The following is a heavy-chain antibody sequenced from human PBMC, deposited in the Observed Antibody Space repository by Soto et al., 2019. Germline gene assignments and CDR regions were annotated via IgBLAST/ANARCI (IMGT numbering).Heavy chain of an antibody. CDR3: ARAGFTMHTKSHYYYYCGMDV. CDR1: GFTFSSYA. D-gene: IGHD3-10*01. Sequence: PGGSLRLSCAASGFTFSSYAMHWVRQAPGKGLEWVAVISYDGSNKYYADSVNGRFTISRDNSKNTLYLQMNSLRAEDTAVYYCARAGFTMHTKSHYYYYCGMDVWGQGTTVTVSS. CDR2: ISYDGSNK. J-gene: IGHJ6*02. V-gene: IGHV3-30-3*01.